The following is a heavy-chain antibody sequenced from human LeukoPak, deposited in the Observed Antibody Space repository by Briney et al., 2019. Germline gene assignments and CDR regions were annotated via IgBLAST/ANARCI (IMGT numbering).Heavy chain of an antibody. CDR2: ISYDGNNK. Sequence: GGSLRLSCAASGFTFSSYAMHWVRQAPGKGLEWVAVISYDGNNKYYADSVKGRFTISRDTSKNTLYLQMNSLRAEDTAVYYCAREFGDFAFQYWGQGTLVTVSS. CDR3: AREFGDFAFQY. V-gene: IGHV3-30*04. CDR1: GFTFSSYA. J-gene: IGHJ4*02. D-gene: IGHD3-10*01.